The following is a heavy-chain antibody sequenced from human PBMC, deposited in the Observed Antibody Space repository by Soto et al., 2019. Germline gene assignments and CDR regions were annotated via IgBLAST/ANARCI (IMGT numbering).Heavy chain of an antibody. J-gene: IGHJ2*01. D-gene: IGHD3-10*01. Sequence: QVQLQESGPGLVKPSQTLSLTCTVSGGSISSGGYYWSWIRQHPGKGLEWIGYIYYSGSTYYNPSLTSRVSISVDTSKNQFSLKLSSVTAADTAVYYCARGPSGSHWYFDLWGRGTLVTVSS. V-gene: IGHV4-31*03. CDR3: ARGPSGSHWYFDL. CDR1: GGSISSGGYY. CDR2: IYYSGST.